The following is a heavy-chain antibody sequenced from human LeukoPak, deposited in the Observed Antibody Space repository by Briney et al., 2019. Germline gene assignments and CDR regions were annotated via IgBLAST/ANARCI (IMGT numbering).Heavy chain of an antibody. Sequence: GASVKVSCKASGYTFTGYYIHWVRQAPGQGLEWMGWINPHSGGTNYAQKFQGGVTMTRDTSITTAYMELSSLRSDDTAVYYCARDPFSNHGISGWFDPWGQGTLVTVSS. D-gene: IGHD4-11*01. CDR2: INPHSGGT. V-gene: IGHV1-2*02. J-gene: IGHJ5*02. CDR1: GYTFTGYY. CDR3: ARDPFSNHGISGWFDP.